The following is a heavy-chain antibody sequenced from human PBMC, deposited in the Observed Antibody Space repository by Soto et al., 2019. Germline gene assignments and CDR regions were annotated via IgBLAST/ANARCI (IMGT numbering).Heavy chain of an antibody. CDR1: GDSVSSNSAA. D-gene: IGHD3-3*01. CDR3: ARDWGIWSGYYGYYYYGMGV. J-gene: IGHJ6*02. CDR2: TYYRSKWYN. Sequence: SQTLSLTCAISGDSVSSNSAAWNWIRQSPSRGLEWLGRTYYRSKWYNDYAVSVKSRITINPDTSKNQFSLQLNSVTPEDTAVYYCARDWGIWSGYYGYYYYGMGVWGQGTTVTVSS. V-gene: IGHV6-1*01.